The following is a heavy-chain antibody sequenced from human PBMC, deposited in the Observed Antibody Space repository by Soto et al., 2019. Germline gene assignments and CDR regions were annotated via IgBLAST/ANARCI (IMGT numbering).Heavy chain of an antibody. CDR2: INPNSGGT. CDR1: EYTFTGNY. CDR3: ARENIVVAPVVIAVRAFDV. J-gene: IGHJ3*01. Sequence: QVQLVQSGTEVKKPGASVKVSCKASEYTFTGNYMHWVRQAPGQGLEWMGWINPNSGGTNYAQKFQGRVTMTRDTSISTVYMELSRLRSDDTAVYYCARENIVVAPVVIAVRAFDVWGQGTMVTVSS. V-gene: IGHV1-2*02. D-gene: IGHD2-2*02.